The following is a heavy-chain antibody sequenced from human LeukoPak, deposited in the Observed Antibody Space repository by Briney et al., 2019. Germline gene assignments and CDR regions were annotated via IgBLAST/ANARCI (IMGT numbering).Heavy chain of an antibody. CDR2: INHSGST. CDR3: ARGIVATIRDNWFDP. D-gene: IGHD5-12*01. J-gene: IGHJ5*02. CDR1: GGSFSGYY. Sequence: PETLSLTCAVYGGSFSGYYWSWIRQPPGKGLEWIGEINHSGSTNYNPSLKSRVTISVDTSKNQFSLKLSSVTAADTAVYYCARGIVATIRDNWFDPWGQGTLVTVSS. V-gene: IGHV4-34*01.